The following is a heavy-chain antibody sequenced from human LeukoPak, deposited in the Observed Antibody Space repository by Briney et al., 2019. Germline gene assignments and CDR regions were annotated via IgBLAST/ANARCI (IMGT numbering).Heavy chain of an antibody. V-gene: IGHV3-23*01. CDR3: ASRPARSLGLIDY. CDR2: FSVRVGST. CDR1: LFTSCNDA. Sequence: PVGSLRLSRAASLFTSCNDAMARVREIPRKGLEWGSIFSVRVGSTYYADAAKGRFTVSRDNSKSTLYLHMNNLRDDDTAIYYCASRPARSLGLIDYWGQGTLVTVSS. J-gene: IGHJ4*02. D-gene: IGHD6-6*01.